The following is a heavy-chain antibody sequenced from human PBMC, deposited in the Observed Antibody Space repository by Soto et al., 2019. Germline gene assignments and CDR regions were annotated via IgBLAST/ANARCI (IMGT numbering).Heavy chain of an antibody. J-gene: IGHJ6*02. V-gene: IGHV1-8*01. Sequence: GASVKVSCKASGYTFTSHDIHWLRQASGQGLEWTGSINPYSGNTAFAPKFQDRIAMTRDTSITTAYMELNSLSSGDTAVYFCSSLSSMDVWGQGTTVTVSS. CDR2: INPYSGNT. CDR1: GYTFTSHD. CDR3: SSLSSMDV. D-gene: IGHD6-6*01.